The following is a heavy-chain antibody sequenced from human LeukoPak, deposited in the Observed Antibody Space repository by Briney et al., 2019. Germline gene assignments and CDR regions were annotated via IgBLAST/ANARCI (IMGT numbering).Heavy chain of an antibody. CDR1: GGSFSGYC. CDR2: INHSGST. D-gene: IGHD2-21*02. V-gene: IGHV4-34*01. CDR3: ARLVCGGDCYSDY. Sequence: SGTLSLTCAVSGGSFSGYCWSWIRQPPGKGLEWIGEINHSGSTNYNPYLKSRVTISVDTSKNHFPLKLSSVTAADTAVYYCARLVCGGDCYSDYWGQGTLVTVSS. J-gene: IGHJ4*02.